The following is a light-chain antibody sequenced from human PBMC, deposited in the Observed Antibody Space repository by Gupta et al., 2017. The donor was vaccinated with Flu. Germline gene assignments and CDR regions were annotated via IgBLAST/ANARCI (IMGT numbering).Light chain of an antibody. CDR2: SNY. CDR1: SSNIGRNT. CDR3: AAWDDSLTVL. V-gene: IGLV1-44*01. J-gene: IGLJ2*01. Sequence: QSVLTQPPSASGTPGQRVTISCSGGSSNIGRNTVNWYQQLPGTAPKLLIYSNYLRPSGVPDRFSGSQSGTSASLAISGPQSEDEADYYCAAWDDSLTVLFGGGTKLTVL.